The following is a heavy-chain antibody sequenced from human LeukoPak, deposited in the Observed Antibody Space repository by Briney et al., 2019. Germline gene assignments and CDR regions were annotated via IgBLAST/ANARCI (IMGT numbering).Heavy chain of an antibody. CDR1: GFTFSSYG. J-gene: IGHJ6*02. V-gene: IGHV3-30*03. Sequence: GGSLRLSWAASGFTFSSYGMHWVRQAPDKGLEWVAVISYDGSNKYYADSVKGRFTISRDNCKNTLYLQMNSLRAEDTAVYYCARDHCSSTSCYRDYYYYYGMDVWGQGTTVTVSS. CDR3: ARDHCSSTSCYRDYYYYYGMDV. CDR2: ISYDGSNK. D-gene: IGHD2-2*02.